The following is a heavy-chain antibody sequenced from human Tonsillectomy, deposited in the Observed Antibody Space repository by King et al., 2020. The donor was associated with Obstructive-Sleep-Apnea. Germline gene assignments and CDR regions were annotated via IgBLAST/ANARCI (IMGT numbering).Heavy chain of an antibody. CDR2: ISYDGSTK. CDR1: GFTLSSYG. V-gene: IGHV3-30*03. J-gene: IGHJ6*02. Sequence: VQLVESGGGVVQPGRSLRLSCAASGFTLSSYGMHWVRQAPGKGLEWVALISYDGSTKYYADSVKGRFTISRDNSKNTLYLQMNSLRAEDTAVYYCAGTAEYYYYYGMDVWGQGTTVTVPS. D-gene: IGHD2-21*02. CDR3: AGTAEYYYYYGMDV.